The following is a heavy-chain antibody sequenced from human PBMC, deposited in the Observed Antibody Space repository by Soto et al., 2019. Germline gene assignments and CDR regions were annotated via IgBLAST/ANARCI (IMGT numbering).Heavy chain of an antibody. CDR2: IYYSVST. D-gene: IGHD6-13*01. CDR1: GGSISSYY. CDR3: AREQEAAGTNYYYGMDV. J-gene: IGHJ6*02. Sequence: XATLSLTFTVCGGSISSYYWSWIRQPPGKGLEWIGYIYYSVSTNYNPSLKSRVTISVDTSKNQFSLKLSSVTAADTAVYYCAREQEAAGTNYYYGMDVWGQGTTVTVSS. V-gene: IGHV4-59*01.